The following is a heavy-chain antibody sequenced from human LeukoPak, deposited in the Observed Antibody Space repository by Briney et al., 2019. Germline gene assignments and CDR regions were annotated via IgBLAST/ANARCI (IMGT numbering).Heavy chain of an antibody. CDR1: GGTFSSYA. CDR2: IIPIFGTA. Sequence: SVKVSCKAYGGTFSSYAISWVRQAPGQGLEWMGGIIPIFGTANYAQKFQGRVTITTDESTSTAYMELSSLRSEDTAVYYCARNGKYYDFWSGPAGDNWFDPWGQGTLVTVSS. J-gene: IGHJ5*02. CDR3: ARNGKYYDFWSGPAGDNWFDP. D-gene: IGHD3-3*01. V-gene: IGHV1-69*05.